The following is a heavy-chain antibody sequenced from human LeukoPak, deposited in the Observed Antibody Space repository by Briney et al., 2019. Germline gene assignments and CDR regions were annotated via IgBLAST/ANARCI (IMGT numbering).Heavy chain of an antibody. Sequence: ASVKVSCKASGYTFTSYYMHWVRQAPGQGLEWMGIINPSGGSTSYAQKFQGRVTMTRDTSRSTVYMELSSLRSEDTAVYYCARDRSEVGELLCNWFDPWGQGTLVTVSS. V-gene: IGHV1-46*01. CDR1: GYTFTSYY. J-gene: IGHJ5*02. D-gene: IGHD1-26*01. CDR2: INPSGGST. CDR3: ARDRSEVGELLCNWFDP.